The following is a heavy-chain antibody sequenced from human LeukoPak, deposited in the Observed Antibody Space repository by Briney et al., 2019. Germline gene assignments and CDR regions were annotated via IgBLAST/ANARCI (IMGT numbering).Heavy chain of an antibody. CDR2: IIPIFGTA. Sequence: GASVKVSCKASGGTFSSYAISWVRQAPGQGLEWMGGIIPIFGTANYAQKFQGRVTITADESTSTAYMELSSLRSEDTAVYYCAKDLSVTKAYFDYWGQGTLVTVSS. J-gene: IGHJ4*02. CDR3: AKDLSVTKAYFDY. D-gene: IGHD4-17*01. V-gene: IGHV1-69*13. CDR1: GGTFSSYA.